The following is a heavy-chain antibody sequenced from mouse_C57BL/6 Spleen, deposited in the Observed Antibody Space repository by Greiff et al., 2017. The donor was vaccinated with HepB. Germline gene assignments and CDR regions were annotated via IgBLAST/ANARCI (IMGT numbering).Heavy chain of an antibody. D-gene: IGHD1-1*01. CDR1: GYAFSSSW. V-gene: IGHV1-82*01. J-gene: IGHJ2*01. Sequence: QVQLQQSGPELVKPGASVKISCKASGYAFSSSWMNWVKQRPGKGLEWIGRIYPGDGDTNYNGKFKGKATLTADKSSSTAYMQLSSLTSEDSAVYFCARDTTVVASDYWGQSTTLTVSS. CDR2: IYPGDGDT. CDR3: ARDTTVVASDY.